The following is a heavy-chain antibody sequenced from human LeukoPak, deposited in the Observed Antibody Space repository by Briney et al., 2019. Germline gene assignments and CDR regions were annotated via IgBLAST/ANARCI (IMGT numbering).Heavy chain of an antibody. J-gene: IGHJ5*02. CDR2: TYYRSKWYN. V-gene: IGHV6-1*01. CDR3: AREGDSSSWYSSWFDP. Sequence: SQTLSLTCAISGDSVSSNSAAWNWIRQSPSRGLEWLGRTYYRSKWYNDYAVSVKSRITINPDTSKNQFSLQLNSVTPEDTAVYYCAREGDSSSWYSSWFDPWGQGTLVTVSS. D-gene: IGHD6-13*01. CDR1: GDSVSSNSAA.